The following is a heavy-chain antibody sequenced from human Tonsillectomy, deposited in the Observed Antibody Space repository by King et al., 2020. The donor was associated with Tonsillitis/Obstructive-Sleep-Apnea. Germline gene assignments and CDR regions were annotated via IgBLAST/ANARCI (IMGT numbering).Heavy chain of an antibody. J-gene: IGHJ5*02. CDR3: TTLGAFPLTTGVDP. V-gene: IGHV3-15*01. CDR1: GFTFSNAW. D-gene: IGHD3-16*01. CDR2: IKSKTDGGTT. Sequence: VQLVESGGGLVKPGESLRLSCAASGFTFSNAWMSWVRQAPGKGLEWVGRIKSKTDGGTTHYAAPVKGRFAISRDDSKNTLSLQMNSLKTEDTAMYYCTTLGAFPLTTGVDPWGQGTLVTVSS.